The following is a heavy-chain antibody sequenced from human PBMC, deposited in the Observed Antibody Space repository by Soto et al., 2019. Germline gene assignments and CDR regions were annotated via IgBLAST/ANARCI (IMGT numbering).Heavy chain of an antibody. Sequence: ASVKVSCKASGYTFTGYYMHWVRQAPGQGLEWMGWINPNSGGTNYAQKFQGRVTMTRDTSISTAYMELSRLGSDDTAVYYCARAGTYYYDSSGYFGWGQGTLVTVSS. CDR3: ARAGTYYYDSSGYFG. J-gene: IGHJ4*02. CDR1: GYTFTGYY. V-gene: IGHV1-2*02. D-gene: IGHD3-22*01. CDR2: INPNSGGT.